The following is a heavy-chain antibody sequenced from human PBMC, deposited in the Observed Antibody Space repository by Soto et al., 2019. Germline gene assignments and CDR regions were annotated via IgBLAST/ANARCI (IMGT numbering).Heavy chain of an antibody. CDR3: AKVRGYDFWSGYYTDY. CDR1: GFTFSSYG. J-gene: IGHJ4*02. Sequence: GGSLRLSCAASGFTFSSYGMHWVRQAPGKGLEWVAVISYDGSNKYYADSVKGRFTISRDNSKNTLYLQMNSLRAEDTAVYYCAKVRGYDFWSGYYTDYWGQGTLVTVSS. CDR2: ISYDGSNK. V-gene: IGHV3-30*18. D-gene: IGHD3-3*01.